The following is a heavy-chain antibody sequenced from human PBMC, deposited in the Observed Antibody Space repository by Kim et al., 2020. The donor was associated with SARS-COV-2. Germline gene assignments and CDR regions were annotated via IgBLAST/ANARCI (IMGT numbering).Heavy chain of an antibody. CDR1: GGSISSSSYY. D-gene: IGHD2-21*02. CDR2: IYYSGST. CDR3: ARLVGNLSPLSYCGGDCYGMMGWFDP. J-gene: IGHJ5*02. Sequence: SETLSLTCTVSGGSISSSSYYWGWIRQPPGKGLEWIGSIYYSGSTYYNPSLKSRVTISVDTSKNQFSLKLSSVTAADTAVYYCARLVGNLSPLSYCGGDCYGMMGWFDPWGQGTLVTVSS. V-gene: IGHV4-39*01.